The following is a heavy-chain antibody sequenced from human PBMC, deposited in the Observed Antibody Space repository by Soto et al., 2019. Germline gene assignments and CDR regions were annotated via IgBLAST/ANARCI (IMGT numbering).Heavy chain of an antibody. CDR1: GYTVTSYD. J-gene: IGHJ4*02. CDR3: ARGLGYSSSSIEGY. CDR2: MNPNSGNT. V-gene: IGHV1-8*01. Sequence: QVQLVQSGAEVKKHGASVKVSCKASGYTVTSYDTKWVRQATEQGLEWMGWMNPNSGNTGYAQKFQGRVTMTRNTSISTAYMELSSLRSEDTAVYYCARGLGYSSSSIEGYWGQGTLVTVSS. D-gene: IGHD6-6*01.